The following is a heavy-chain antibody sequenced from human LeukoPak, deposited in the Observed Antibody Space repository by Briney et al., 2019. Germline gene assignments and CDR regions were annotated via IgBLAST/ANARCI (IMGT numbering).Heavy chain of an antibody. Sequence: ASVKVSCKASGYTFTSYGISWVRQAPGQGLEWMGWMNPNSGNTGYAQKFQGRVTMTRNTSISTAYMELSSLRSEDTAVYYCARGRKSRLRYFDWGQGTLVTVSS. V-gene: IGHV1-8*02. J-gene: IGHJ4*02. CDR2: MNPNSGNT. D-gene: IGHD3-9*01. CDR3: ARGRKSRLRYFD. CDR1: GYTFTSYG.